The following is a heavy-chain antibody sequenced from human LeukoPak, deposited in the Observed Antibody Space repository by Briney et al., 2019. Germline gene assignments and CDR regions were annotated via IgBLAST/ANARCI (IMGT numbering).Heavy chain of an antibody. CDR2: ISYDGSNK. J-gene: IGHJ4*02. V-gene: IGHV3-30*18. CDR1: GFTFSSYG. D-gene: IGHD3-22*01. CDR3: AKDNYDSSGYYV. Sequence: GGSLRLSCAASGFTFSSYGMHWVRQAPGKGLEWVAVISYDGSNKYYADSVKGRFTISRDNSKNTLYLRMNSLRAEDTAVYYCAKDNYDSSGYYVWGQGTLVTVSS.